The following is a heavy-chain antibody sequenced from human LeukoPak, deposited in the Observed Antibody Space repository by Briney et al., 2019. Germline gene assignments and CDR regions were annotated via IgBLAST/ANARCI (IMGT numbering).Heavy chain of an antibody. CDR1: GGSFSGYY. CDR2: INHSGST. D-gene: IGHD6-13*01. CDR3: ARDSGWQQLVDY. J-gene: IGHJ4*02. Sequence: SETLSPTCAVYGGSFSGYYWSWIRQPPGKGLEWIGEINHSGSTNYNPSLKSRVTISVDTSKNQFSLKLSSVTAADTAVYYCARDSGWQQLVDYWGQGTLVTVSS. V-gene: IGHV4-34*01.